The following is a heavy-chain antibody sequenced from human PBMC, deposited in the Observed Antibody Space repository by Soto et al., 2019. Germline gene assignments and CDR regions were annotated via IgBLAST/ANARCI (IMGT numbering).Heavy chain of an antibody. Sequence: ASVKVSCKTSGDTFTSYAMHWVRQASGQRLEWMGWINAGNGNTKYSQKLQGRVTITRDPSASTVHMELSSLRSEDTALYYCARADFWSGSLLIDYWGQGTLVTVSS. CDR1: GDTFTSYA. J-gene: IGHJ4*02. CDR2: INAGNGNT. D-gene: IGHD3-3*01. CDR3: ARADFWSGSLLIDY. V-gene: IGHV1-3*01.